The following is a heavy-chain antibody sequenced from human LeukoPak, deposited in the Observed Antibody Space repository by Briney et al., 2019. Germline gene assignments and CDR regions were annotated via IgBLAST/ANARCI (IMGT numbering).Heavy chain of an antibody. Sequence: RGSMRPSCAASGFTVSSYAMSWVRQAPGKRLEWVSAISGSGGSTYYADSVKGRFTISRDNSKNTLYLQMNSLRAEDTAVYYCAYHTGIAVAAFDYWGQGTLVTVSS. CDR2: ISGSGGST. J-gene: IGHJ4*02. D-gene: IGHD6-19*01. CDR3: AYHTGIAVAAFDY. CDR1: GFTVSSYA. V-gene: IGHV3-23*01.